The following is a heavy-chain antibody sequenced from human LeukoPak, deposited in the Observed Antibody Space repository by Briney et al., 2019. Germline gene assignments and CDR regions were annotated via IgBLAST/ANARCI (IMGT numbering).Heavy chain of an antibody. CDR2: IYTSGST. Sequence: PSQTLSLTCTVSGGSISSGSYYWSWIRQPAGKGLEWIGRIYTSGSTNYNPSLKSRVTISVDTSKNQFSLKLSSVTAADTAVYYCARGGQLAVPDPFDSWGQGTLVTVSS. D-gene: IGHD6-19*01. CDR1: GGSISSGSYY. V-gene: IGHV4-61*02. J-gene: IGHJ4*02. CDR3: ARGGQLAVPDPFDS.